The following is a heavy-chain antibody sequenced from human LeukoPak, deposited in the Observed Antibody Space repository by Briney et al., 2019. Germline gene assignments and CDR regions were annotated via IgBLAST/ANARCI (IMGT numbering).Heavy chain of an antibody. Sequence: HWVRQAXGQGLEWMGWINPNSGGTNYAQKFQGRVTMTRDTSISTAYMELGRLRSDDTAVYYCARRGDILLDYWGQGTLVTVSS. CDR2: INPNSGGT. V-gene: IGHV1-2*02. J-gene: IGHJ4*02. D-gene: IGHD3-10*01. CDR3: ARRGDILLDY.